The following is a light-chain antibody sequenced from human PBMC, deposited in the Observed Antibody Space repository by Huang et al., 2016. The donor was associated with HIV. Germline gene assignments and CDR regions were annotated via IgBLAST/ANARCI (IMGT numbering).Light chain of an antibody. CDR1: QGVGSN. Sequence: EIVMTQSPVTLSVSPGERATLSCRASQGVGSNLAWYQLKPGQAPRLLIYHTSARGTGIPARFSGSGSETEFTLTISSLQSEDFAIYYCQQYNNWPPLTFGGGTKVEIK. CDR2: HTS. CDR3: QQYNNWPPLT. V-gene: IGKV3-15*01. J-gene: IGKJ4*01.